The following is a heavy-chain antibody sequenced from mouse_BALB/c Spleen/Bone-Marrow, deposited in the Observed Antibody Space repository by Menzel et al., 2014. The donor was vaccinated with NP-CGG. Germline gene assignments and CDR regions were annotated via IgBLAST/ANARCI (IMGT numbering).Heavy chain of an antibody. D-gene: IGHD3-1*01. CDR1: GYAFTGYN. CDR3: AREQTRAMDH. CDR2: IDPYSGGT. J-gene: IGHJ4*01. V-gene: IGHV1S135*01. Sequence: EVQLQQSGPELVKPGASVKVSCKASGYAFTGYNMYWVKQRHGTSLEWIGYIDPYSGGTNYNQKLKGKATLTVDKSSTTAYMHLNSLTSEDSAVYYCAREQTRAMDHWGQGTSVTVSS.